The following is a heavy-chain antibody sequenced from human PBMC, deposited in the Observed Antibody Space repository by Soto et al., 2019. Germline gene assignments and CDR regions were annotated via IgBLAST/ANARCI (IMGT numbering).Heavy chain of an antibody. D-gene: IGHD1-26*01. CDR2: IYRDDDK. Sequence: QITLKESGPPLVKPTQTLTLTCTVSGFSLTTNGVGVGWFRQPPGKDLEWLALIYRDDDKRYRPYLRSRLTITKDTSKNQVVLTMTNMDPVDTATYYCAHTAASGLYWEMFNYWGQGTLVTVSS. CDR3: AHTAASGLYWEMFNY. V-gene: IGHV2-5*02. CDR1: GFSLTTNGVG. J-gene: IGHJ4*02.